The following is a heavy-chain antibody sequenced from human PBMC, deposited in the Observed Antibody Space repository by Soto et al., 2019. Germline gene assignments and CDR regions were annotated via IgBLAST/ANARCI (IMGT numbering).Heavy chain of an antibody. CDR3: ARAWYSSSWYRVNWFDP. CDR2: INHSGST. J-gene: IGHJ5*02. D-gene: IGHD6-13*01. V-gene: IGHV4-34*01. Sequence: PSETLSLTCAVYGGSFSGYYWSWIRQPPGKGLEWIGEINHSGSTNYNPSLKSRVTISVDTSKNQFSLKLSSVTAADTAVYYCARAWYSSSWYRVNWFDPWGQGTLVTVSS. CDR1: GGSFSGYY.